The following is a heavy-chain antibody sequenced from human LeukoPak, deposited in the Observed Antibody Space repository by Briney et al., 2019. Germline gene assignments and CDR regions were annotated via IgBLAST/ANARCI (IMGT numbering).Heavy chain of an antibody. CDR2: IIPTFGTA. V-gene: IGHV1-69*05. CDR1: GGTFSSYA. D-gene: IGHD1-26*01. Sequence: GASVKVSCKASGGTFSSYAISWVRQAPGQGLEWMGGIIPTFGTANYAQKFQGRVTITTDESTSTAYMELSSLRSEDTAVYYCARPIVGATLDAFDIWGQGTMVTVSS. J-gene: IGHJ3*02. CDR3: ARPIVGATLDAFDI.